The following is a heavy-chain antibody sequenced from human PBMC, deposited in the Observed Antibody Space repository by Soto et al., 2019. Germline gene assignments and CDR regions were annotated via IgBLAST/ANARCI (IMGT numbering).Heavy chain of an antibody. Sequence: ASVKVSCKASGYTFTSYAMHWVRQAPGQRLEWMGWINAGNGNTKYSQKFQGRVTITRDTSASTAYMELSSLRSEDTAVYYCARVMDIVATYDAFDIWGQGTMVTVSS. CDR1: GYTFTSYA. J-gene: IGHJ3*02. CDR2: INAGNGNT. D-gene: IGHD5-12*01. CDR3: ARVMDIVATYDAFDI. V-gene: IGHV1-3*01.